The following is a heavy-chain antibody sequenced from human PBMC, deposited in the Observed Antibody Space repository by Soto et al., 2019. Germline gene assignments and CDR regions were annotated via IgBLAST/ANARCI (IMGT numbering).Heavy chain of an antibody. V-gene: IGHV1-18*01. D-gene: IGHD4-4*01. CDR1: GYTFTSCG. J-gene: IGHJ6*02. Sequence: QVHLVQSGAEVKKPGASVKVSCKASGYTFTSCGISWVRQAPGQGLEWMGLINTYNGYTNYPQNFQGRVTMTTDTSTGTVHRELRSLTADDTAVYYCARDLTKGLDVWGQGTTVTVSS. CDR2: INTYNGYT. CDR3: ARDLTKGLDV.